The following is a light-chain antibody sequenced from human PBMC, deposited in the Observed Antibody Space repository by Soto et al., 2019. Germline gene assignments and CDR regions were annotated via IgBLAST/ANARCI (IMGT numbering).Light chain of an antibody. CDR2: DAS. V-gene: IGKV3-11*01. CDR1: QSVSSY. J-gene: IGKJ3*01. CDR3: QQRSNWPRFT. Sequence: EIVMTQSPATLSVSPGERSTLSCMSSQSVSSYLAWYQQKPGQAPRLLIYDASNRATGIPARFSGSGSGTDFTLTISSLEPEDFAVYYCQQRSNWPRFTFGPGTKWIS.